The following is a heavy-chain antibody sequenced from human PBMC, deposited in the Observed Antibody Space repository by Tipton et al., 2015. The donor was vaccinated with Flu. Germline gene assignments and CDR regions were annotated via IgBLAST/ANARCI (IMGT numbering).Heavy chain of an antibody. D-gene: IGHD4-11*01. CDR2: ICPGSI. V-gene: IGHV4-38-2*01. CDR1: GEALGSNYY. Sequence: GEALGSNYYWGWIRQPPGKGLEWIGNICPGSIYYNPSLKSRLTLSLDTSRIQFSLRLTSMTAADTAVYYCARRDYSNYVSDPKNWFDSWGHGTLVTVSS. J-gene: IGHJ5*01. CDR3: ARRDYSNYVSDPKNWFDS.